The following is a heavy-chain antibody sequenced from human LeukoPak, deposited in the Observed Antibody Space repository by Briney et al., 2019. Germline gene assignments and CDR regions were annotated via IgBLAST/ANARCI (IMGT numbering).Heavy chain of an antibody. J-gene: IGHJ4*02. CDR1: GGSISSYY. V-gene: IGHV4-59*01. Sequence: SETLSLTCTVSGGSISSYYWSWIRQPPGKGLEWIGYIYYSGSTNYNPSLKSRVTISVDTSKNQFSLKLSSVTAADTAVYYCARLDGSGSPSPLDYWGQGTLVTVSS. D-gene: IGHD3-10*01. CDR3: ARLDGSGSPSPLDY. CDR2: IYYSGST.